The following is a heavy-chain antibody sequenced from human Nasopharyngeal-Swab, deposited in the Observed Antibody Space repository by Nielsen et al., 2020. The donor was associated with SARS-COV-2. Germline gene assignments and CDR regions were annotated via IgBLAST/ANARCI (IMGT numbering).Heavy chain of an antibody. CDR3: ARDHLMTVTIPYYYYGMDV. CDR1: GFTFSSYS. Sequence: GESLKISWAASGFTFSSYSMNWVRQAPGKGLEWVSSISSSSSYIYYADSVKGRFTISRDNAKNSLYLQMNSLRAEDTAVYYCARDHLMTVTIPYYYYGMDVWGQGTTVTVSS. V-gene: IGHV3-21*01. D-gene: IGHD4-11*01. J-gene: IGHJ6*02. CDR2: ISSSSSYI.